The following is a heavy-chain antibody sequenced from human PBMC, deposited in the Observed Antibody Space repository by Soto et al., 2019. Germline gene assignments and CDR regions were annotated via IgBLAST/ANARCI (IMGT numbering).Heavy chain of an antibody. Sequence: SETLSLTCAVSGGSVSGSYYYWAWLRQSPGKGPEWIGSVFCTGFTSYNPSLESSVSVSVDTSKSQFSLKLSAVTAADTAVYYCATSQKGYNWNYFDHWGQGALVTVSS. J-gene: IGHJ4*02. CDR2: VFCTGFT. CDR1: GGSVSGSYYY. CDR3: ATSQKGYNWNYFDH. D-gene: IGHD1-20*01. V-gene: IGHV4-39*01.